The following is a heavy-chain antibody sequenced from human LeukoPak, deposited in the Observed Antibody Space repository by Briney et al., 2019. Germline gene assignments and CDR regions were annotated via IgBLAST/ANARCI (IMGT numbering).Heavy chain of an antibody. D-gene: IGHD6-13*01. Sequence: ASVKVSCKASGGTFSSYAISWVRQAPGQGLEWMGIINPSGGSTSYAQKFQGRVTMTRDMSTSTVYMELSSLRSEDTAVYYCARASYSSSWYPYFQHWGQGTLVTVSS. CDR1: GGTFSSYA. CDR2: INPSGGST. V-gene: IGHV1-46*01. J-gene: IGHJ1*01. CDR3: ARASYSSSWYPYFQH.